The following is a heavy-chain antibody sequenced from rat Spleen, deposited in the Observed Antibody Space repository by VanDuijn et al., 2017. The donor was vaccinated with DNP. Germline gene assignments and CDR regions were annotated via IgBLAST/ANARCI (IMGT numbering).Heavy chain of an antibody. Sequence: EVQLVESGGGLVQPGRSLKLSCAASGFTFSNYGMAWVRQAPTKGLEWVASISTGGGNTYYRDSVKGRFTISRDNAKNIQYLQMDSLRSEDTATYYCARFNYGGYSPYAMDAWGQGTSVTVSS. V-gene: IGHV5S13*01. J-gene: IGHJ4*01. CDR3: ARFNYGGYSPYAMDA. D-gene: IGHD1-11*01. CDR1: GFTFSNYG. CDR2: ISTGGGNT.